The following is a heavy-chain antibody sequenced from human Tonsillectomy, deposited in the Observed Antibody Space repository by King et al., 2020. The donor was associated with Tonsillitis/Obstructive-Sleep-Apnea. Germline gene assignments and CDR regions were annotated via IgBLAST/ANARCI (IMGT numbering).Heavy chain of an antibody. D-gene: IGHD5-24*01. V-gene: IGHV4-61*01. CDR3: ARVGRRDGYNGIDY. CDR1: GGSVSSVHYY. Sequence: QLQESGPGLVRPSETLSLTCTVSGGSVSSVHYYWNWIRQPPGKGLEWIGYIYNKGKTDYNPSLKSRVTISVDTANNQFSLRLTSMTAADTAQYYCARVGRRDGYNGIDYWGQGTRVTVSS. J-gene: IGHJ4*02. CDR2: IYNKGKT.